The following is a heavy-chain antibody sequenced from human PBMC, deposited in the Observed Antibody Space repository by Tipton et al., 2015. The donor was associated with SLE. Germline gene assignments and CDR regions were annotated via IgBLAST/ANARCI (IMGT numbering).Heavy chain of an antibody. CDR1: GDSISSYY. CDR2: IYYSGST. CDR3: ARLRDYYILTGWSGMDV. D-gene: IGHD3-9*01. J-gene: IGHJ6*02. V-gene: IGHV4-59*12. Sequence: TLSLTCTVSGDSISSYYWSWIRQPPGKGLEWIGYIYYSGSTNYNPSLRSRVTISVDTSKNPFSLKLSSVTAADTAVYYCARLRDYYILTGWSGMDVWGQGTTVTVSS.